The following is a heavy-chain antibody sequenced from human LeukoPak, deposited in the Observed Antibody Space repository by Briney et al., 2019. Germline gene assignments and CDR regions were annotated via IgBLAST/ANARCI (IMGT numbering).Heavy chain of an antibody. D-gene: IGHD5-18*01. CDR1: GFTFSNAW. CDR2: IKSKTDGGTT. CDR3: TTGSLKRYGYGDY. V-gene: IGHV3-15*01. J-gene: IGHJ4*02. Sequence: GGSLRLSCAASGFTFSNAWMSWVRQAPGKGLEWVGRIKSKTDGGTTDYAAPVKGRFTISRDDSKNTLYLQMNSLKTEDTAVYYCTTGSLKRYGYGDYWGQGTLVTVSS.